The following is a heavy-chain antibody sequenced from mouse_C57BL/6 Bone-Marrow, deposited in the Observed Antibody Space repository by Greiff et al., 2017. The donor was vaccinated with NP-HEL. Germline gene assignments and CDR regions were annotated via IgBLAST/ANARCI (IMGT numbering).Heavy chain of an antibody. Sequence: EVQGVESGGGLVQPGGSLKLSCAASGFTFSDYYMYWVRQTPEKRLEWVAYISNGGGSTYYPDTVKGRFTISRDNAKNTLYLQMSRLKSEDTAMYYCASGTYYYGSSPDWAMDYWGQGTSVTVSS. J-gene: IGHJ4*01. CDR3: ASGTYYYGSSPDWAMDY. CDR2: ISNGGGST. D-gene: IGHD1-1*01. V-gene: IGHV5-12*01. CDR1: GFTFSDYY.